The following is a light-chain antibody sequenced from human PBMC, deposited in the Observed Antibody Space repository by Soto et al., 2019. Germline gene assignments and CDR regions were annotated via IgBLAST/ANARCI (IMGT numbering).Light chain of an antibody. Sequence: QSALTQPASVSGSPGQSVTISCTGTSSDIGGDRYVSWYQQRPGKAPKIMIHDDTNRPSGVSDRFSGSKSGNTASLTISGLQAEDEADYYCTSYTSDSSVIFGGGTKLTVL. CDR1: SSDIGGDRY. CDR3: TSYTSDSSVI. J-gene: IGLJ2*01. V-gene: IGLV2-14*03. CDR2: DDT.